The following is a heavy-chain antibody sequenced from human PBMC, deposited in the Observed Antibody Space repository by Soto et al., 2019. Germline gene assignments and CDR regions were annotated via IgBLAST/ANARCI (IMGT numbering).Heavy chain of an antibody. CDR3: AVSHSRGYYYYYGMDV. D-gene: IGHD2-21*01. CDR1: GGSISSSNW. J-gene: IGHJ6*02. V-gene: IGHV4-4*02. CDR2: IYHSGST. Sequence: PSETLSLTCAVSGGSISSSNWWSWVRQPPGKGLEWIGEIYHSGSTNYNPSLKSRATISVDKSKNQFSLKLSSVTAADTAVYYCAVSHSRGYYYYYGMDVWGQGTTVTVSS.